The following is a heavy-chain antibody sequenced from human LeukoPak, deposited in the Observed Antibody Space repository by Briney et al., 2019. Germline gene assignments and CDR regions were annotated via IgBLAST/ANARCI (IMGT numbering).Heavy chain of an antibody. CDR2: INHSGST. D-gene: IGHD6-13*01. V-gene: IGHV4-34*01. CDR3: AREGTDSSTFGAFDI. Sequence: PSETLSLTCAVYGGSFSGYYWSWIRQPPGKGLEWIGEINHSGSTNYNPSLKSRVTISVDTSKNQFSLKPSSVTAADTAVYYCAREGTDSSTFGAFDIWGQGTMVTVSS. J-gene: IGHJ3*02. CDR1: GGSFSGYY.